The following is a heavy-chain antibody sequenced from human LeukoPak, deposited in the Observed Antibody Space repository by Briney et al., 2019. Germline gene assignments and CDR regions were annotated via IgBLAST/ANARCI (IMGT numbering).Heavy chain of an antibody. Sequence: SETLSLTYTVSGGSISSGDYYWSWIRQPPGKGLEWIGYIYYSGSTYYNPSLKSRVTISVDTSKNQFSLKLSSVTAADTAVYYCARAGWLRLKNYFDYWGQGTLVTVSS. D-gene: IGHD5-12*01. V-gene: IGHV4-30-4*08. J-gene: IGHJ4*02. CDR3: ARAGWLRLKNYFDY. CDR2: IYYSGST. CDR1: GGSISSGDYY.